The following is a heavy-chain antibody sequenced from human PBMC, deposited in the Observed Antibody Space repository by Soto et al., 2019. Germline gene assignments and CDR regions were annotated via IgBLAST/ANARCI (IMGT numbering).Heavy chain of an antibody. J-gene: IGHJ4*02. CDR1: GGSISSGDYY. CDR3: ARVTATGPGGSDY. V-gene: IGHV4-30-4*01. CDR2: IYYSGST. D-gene: IGHD2-15*01. Sequence: PSETLSLTCTVSGGSISSGDYYWSWIRQPPGKGLEWIGYIYYSGSTYYNPSLKSRVTISVDTSKNQFSLKLSSVTAADTAVYYCARVTATGPGGSDYWGQGTLVTVSS.